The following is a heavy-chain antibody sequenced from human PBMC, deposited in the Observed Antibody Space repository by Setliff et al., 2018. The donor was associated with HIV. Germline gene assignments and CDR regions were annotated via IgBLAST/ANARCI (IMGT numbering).Heavy chain of an antibody. Sequence: ASVKVSCKASGYSFTGYYMHWVRQAPGQGIEWLGWINPSSGGPVSAQKFQGRVSMTRDTSITTAYLELSDLRSDDTAVYYCASGGDSPLVKGYYFLYWGQGTLVTVSS. J-gene: IGHJ4*02. CDR1: GYSFTGYY. D-gene: IGHD5-18*01. V-gene: IGHV1-2*02. CDR3: ASGGDSPLVKGYYFLY. CDR2: INPSSGGP.